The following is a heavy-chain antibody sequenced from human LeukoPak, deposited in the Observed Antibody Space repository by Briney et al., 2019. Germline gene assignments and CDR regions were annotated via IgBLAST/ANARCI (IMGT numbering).Heavy chain of an antibody. CDR3: ATDKRIAVAGTNYYYGMDV. CDR1: GYTLTELS. Sequence: ASVKVSCKVSGYTLTELSMHWVRQAPGKGLEWMGGFDPEDGETIYAQKFQGRVTMTEDTSTDTAYMELSSLRSEDTAVYHCATDKRIAVAGTNYYYGMDVWGQGTTVTVSS. J-gene: IGHJ6*02. CDR2: FDPEDGET. D-gene: IGHD6-19*01. V-gene: IGHV1-24*01.